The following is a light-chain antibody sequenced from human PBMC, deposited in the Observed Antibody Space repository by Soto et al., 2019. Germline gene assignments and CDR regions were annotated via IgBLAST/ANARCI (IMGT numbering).Light chain of an antibody. Sequence: QSALTQPASVSGSPGQSITISCTGTSSDVGGYNYVSWYQQHPGKAPKLMIYDVSNRPSGVSNRFSDSKPANTASLTISGPVDEEEPHYSSSSYTGSGTNVFGTGTKLT. CDR3: SSYTGSGTNV. CDR2: DVS. J-gene: IGLJ1*01. CDR1: SSDVGGYNY. V-gene: IGLV2-14*01.